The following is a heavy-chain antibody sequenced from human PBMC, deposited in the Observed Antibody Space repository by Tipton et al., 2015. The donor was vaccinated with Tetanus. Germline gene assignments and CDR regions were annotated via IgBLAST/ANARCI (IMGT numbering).Heavy chain of an antibody. Sequence: TLSLTCTVSGASLTSANYYWSWIRQPPGKGLEWIGYISDSGTAYYNASLKSRLTISVDKSKNQFSLKLNSVTATDTAVYYCYGSGYWGPGSLVTASP. J-gene: IGHJ4*02. D-gene: IGHD3-10*01. V-gene: IGHV4-30-4*01. CDR1: GASLTSANYY. CDR2: ISDSGTA. CDR3: YGSGY.